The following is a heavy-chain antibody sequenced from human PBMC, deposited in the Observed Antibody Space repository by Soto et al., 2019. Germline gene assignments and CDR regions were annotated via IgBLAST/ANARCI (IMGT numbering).Heavy chain of an antibody. V-gene: IGHV2-5*01. J-gene: IGHJ5*02. CDR1: GFSLSTSGVG. CDR3: AQRLDGSSWSNWFDP. D-gene: IGHD6-13*01. Sequence: SGPTLVNPTQTLTLTCTFSGFSLSTSGVGVGWIRQPPGKALEWLALIYWNDDKRYSTSLKSRLTITKDTSKNQVVLTMTNMDPVDAATYYCAQRLDGSSWSNWFDPWRQGTLVTVSS. CDR2: IYWNDDK.